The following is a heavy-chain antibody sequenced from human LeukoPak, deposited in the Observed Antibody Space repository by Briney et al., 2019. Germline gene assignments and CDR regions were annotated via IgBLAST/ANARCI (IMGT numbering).Heavy chain of an antibody. CDR1: GFTLSSYG. J-gene: IGHJ4*02. CDR2: MRYDGNNK. D-gene: IGHD3-22*01. CDR3: AREVYDSSGYYGLATEDSFDY. Sequence: GGSLRLSCAASGFTLSSYGMHWVRQAPGEGLEWLAFMRYDGNNKYYADSVKGRFTISRDNSKNTLYLQMNSLRAEDTAVYYCAREVYDSSGYYGLATEDSFDYWGQGTLVTVSS. V-gene: IGHV3-30*02.